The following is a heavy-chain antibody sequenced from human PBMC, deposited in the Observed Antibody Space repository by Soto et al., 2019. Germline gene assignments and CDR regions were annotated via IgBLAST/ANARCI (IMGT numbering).Heavy chain of an antibody. J-gene: IGHJ3*02. D-gene: IGHD3-22*01. CDR3: ARDREYYDSSGYPSLDAFAI. CDR2: ISGSGGST. V-gene: IGHV3-23*01. Sequence: PGGSLRLSCAASGFTFSSYAMSWVRQAPGKGLEWVSVISGSGGSTYYADSVKGRFTISRDNSKNTLYLQMNSLRAEDTAVYYCARDREYYDSSGYPSLDAFAIWGQGTMVTVSS. CDR1: GFTFSSYA.